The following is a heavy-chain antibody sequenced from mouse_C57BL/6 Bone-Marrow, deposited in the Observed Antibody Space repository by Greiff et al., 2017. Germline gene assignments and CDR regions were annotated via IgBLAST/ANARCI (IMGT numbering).Heavy chain of an antibody. CDR3: ARRYDGSSYRYAMDY. D-gene: IGHD1-1*01. CDR2: IDPNSGGT. V-gene: IGHV1-72*01. Sequence: QVLLQQPGAELVKPGASVKLSCKASGYTFTSYGMHWVKQTPGRGLAWIGWIDPNSGGTKYNEKFKSKVTLTVDKPASTAYMQLSSLTSEDAAVYYCARRYDGSSYRYAMDYWGQGTSVTVSS. J-gene: IGHJ4*01. CDR1: GYTFTSYG.